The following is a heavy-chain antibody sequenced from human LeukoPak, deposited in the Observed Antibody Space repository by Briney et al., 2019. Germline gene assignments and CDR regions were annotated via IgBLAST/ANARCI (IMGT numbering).Heavy chain of an antibody. CDR1: GFTFSDYY. CDR2: ISSSSSYT. CDR3: ARDRSVDGTV. V-gene: IGHV3-11*06. J-gene: IGHJ4*02. D-gene: IGHD6-19*01. Sequence: KSGGSLTLSCAASGFTFSDYYMSWIRQAPGKGLEWVSYISSSSSYTNYAVSVKGRFTISRDNAKNSLYLQMDSLRAEDTAVYYCARDRSVDGTVWGQGTLVTVSS.